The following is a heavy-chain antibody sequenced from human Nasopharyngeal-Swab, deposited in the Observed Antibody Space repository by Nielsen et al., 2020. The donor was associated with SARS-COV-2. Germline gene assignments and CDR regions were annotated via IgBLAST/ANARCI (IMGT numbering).Heavy chain of an antibody. CDR3: ARESGWPKGGFDY. V-gene: IGHV3-33*01. D-gene: IGHD6-19*01. J-gene: IGHJ4*02. CDR2: IWYDGSNK. Sequence: WIRQPPGKGLEWVAVIWYDGSNKYYADSVKGRFTISRDNSKNTLYLQMNSLRAEDTAVYYCARESGWPKGGFDYWGQGTLVTVSS.